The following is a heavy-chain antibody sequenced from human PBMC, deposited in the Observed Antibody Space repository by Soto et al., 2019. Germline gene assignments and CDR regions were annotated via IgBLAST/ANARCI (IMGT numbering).Heavy chain of an antibody. V-gene: IGHV1-18*01. J-gene: IGHJ4*02. CDR3: ARDSNSGDWSSFDY. CDR2: ISTYNGNT. Sequence: QVQLVQSGTEVKKPGASVMVSCKASGYTFTTSGIIWVRQAPGQGLEWLGWISTYNGNTNYAQKLQGRVTMTTDTSTSTAFMELRSLRSDDTAVYYCARDSNSGDWSSFDYWGQGTLVTFSS. CDR1: GYTFTTSG. D-gene: IGHD2-21*02.